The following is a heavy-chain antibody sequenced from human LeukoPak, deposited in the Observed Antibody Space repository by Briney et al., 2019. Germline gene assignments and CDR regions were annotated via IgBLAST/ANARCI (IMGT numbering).Heavy chain of an antibody. J-gene: IGHJ1*01. Sequence: PGRSLRLSCAASGFTFSSYAMHWVRQAPGKGLEWAAVISYDGSDKYYAASVKGRFTISRDNSKSTLYLQMNSLRAEDTALYYCTGSYYYEYFQHWGQGTLVTVSS. CDR1: GFTFSSYA. V-gene: IGHV3-30*03. D-gene: IGHD3-22*01. CDR3: TGSYYYEYFQH. CDR2: ISYDGSDK.